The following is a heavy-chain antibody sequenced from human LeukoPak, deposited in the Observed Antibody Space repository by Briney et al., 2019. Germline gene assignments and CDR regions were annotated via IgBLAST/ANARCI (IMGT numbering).Heavy chain of an antibody. D-gene: IGHD6-13*01. CDR2: INHSGST. J-gene: IGHJ6*02. CDR3: AKGVYSSSGGGGDYYYYYGMDV. V-gene: IGHV4-34*01. Sequence: SETLSLTCAVHGGSFSGYYWSWIRQPPGKGLEWIGEINHSGSTNYNPSLKSRVTISVDTSKNQFSLKLSSVTAADTAVYYCAKGVYSSSGGGGDYYYYYGMDVWGQGTTVTVSS. CDR1: GGSFSGYY.